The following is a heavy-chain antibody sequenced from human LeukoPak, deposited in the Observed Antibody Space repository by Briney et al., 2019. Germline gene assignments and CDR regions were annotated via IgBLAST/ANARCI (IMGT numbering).Heavy chain of an antibody. CDR3: ARASDPWLQLT. V-gene: IGHV3-7*05. D-gene: IGHD5-24*01. CDR1: GFTLSNYW. J-gene: IGHJ5*02. Sequence: GESLRLSCAASGFTLSNYWMIWVRQAPGKGLEWVGNIKQDGSEKRHADSVRGRFSISRDNAQTSLYLQMNSLRAEDTAVYYCARASDPWLQLTWGQGTLVTVSS. CDR2: IKQDGSEK.